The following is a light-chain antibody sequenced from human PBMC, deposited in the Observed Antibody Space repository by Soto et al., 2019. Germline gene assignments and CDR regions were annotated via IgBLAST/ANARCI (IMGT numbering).Light chain of an antibody. CDR2: DAS. Sequence: EIVMTQSPATLSVSPGERATLSCRASQSVSNTLAWYQQKPGQAPRLFIYDASTRATGIPARFSGSGSGTEFTRTISSLQSEDFAVYYCQQYNNWPLTFGQGTRLEIK. V-gene: IGKV3-15*01. CDR1: QSVSNT. J-gene: IGKJ5*01. CDR3: QQYNNWPLT.